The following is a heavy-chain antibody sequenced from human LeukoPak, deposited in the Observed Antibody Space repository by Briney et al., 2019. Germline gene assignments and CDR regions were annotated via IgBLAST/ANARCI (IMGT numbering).Heavy chain of an antibody. V-gene: IGHV4-61*02. CDR1: GRSISSVSYY. D-gene: IGHD6-19*01. CDR2: IYTSGST. CDR3: ARDRWLGHFDS. Sequence: SQTLSLTCTVSGRSISSVSYYWSWIRQPGGKGLESIVRIYTSGSTNYNPSLKSRFTISVDTSKNQFSLKLSSVTAADTAVYHCARDRWLGHFDSWGPGNLVTVSP. J-gene: IGHJ4*02.